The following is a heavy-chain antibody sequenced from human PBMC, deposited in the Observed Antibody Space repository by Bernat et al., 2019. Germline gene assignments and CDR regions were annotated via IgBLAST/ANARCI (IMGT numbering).Heavy chain of an antibody. CDR2: IYYSGST. D-gene: IGHD3-3*01. V-gene: IGHV4-59*01. Sequence: QVQLQESGPGLVKPSETLSLTCTVSGGSISSYYWSWIRQPPGKGREWIGYIYYSGSTNYNPSLKSRVTISVDTSKNQFSLKLSSVTAADTAVYYCARGPRFWSGYRFYDPWGQGTLVTVSS. CDR3: ARGPRFWSGYRFYDP. J-gene: IGHJ5*02. CDR1: GGSISSYY.